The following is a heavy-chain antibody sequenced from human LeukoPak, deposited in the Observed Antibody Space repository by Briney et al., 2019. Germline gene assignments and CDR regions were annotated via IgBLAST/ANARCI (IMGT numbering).Heavy chain of an antibody. CDR2: ISYTGSSE. CDR1: GFTLRTYS. Sequence: GRSLKLSCAASGFTLRTYSMHWVRQVPGKALQWVSAISYTGSSENYADSVKGRFTISRDNSKNTLYLQMDSLRSEDSAVYYCAREAFSSGWLLDNWGQGTLVTVSS. CDR3: AREAFSSGWLLDN. D-gene: IGHD6-19*01. J-gene: IGHJ4*02. V-gene: IGHV3-30*01.